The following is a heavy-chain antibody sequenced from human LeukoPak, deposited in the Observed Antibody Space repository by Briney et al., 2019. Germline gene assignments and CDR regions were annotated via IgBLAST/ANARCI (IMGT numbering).Heavy chain of an antibody. Sequence: PGGYLRLSCAASGFTFSSYGMHWVRQAPGKGLEWVAVIWYDGSNKYYADSVKGRFTISRDNSKNTLYLQMNSLRAEDTAVYYCARDPLGYCSGGSCYYYYMDVWGKGTTVTVSS. CDR2: IWYDGSNK. D-gene: IGHD2-15*01. V-gene: IGHV3-33*01. CDR1: GFTFSSYG. J-gene: IGHJ6*03. CDR3: ARDPLGYCSGGSCYYYYMDV.